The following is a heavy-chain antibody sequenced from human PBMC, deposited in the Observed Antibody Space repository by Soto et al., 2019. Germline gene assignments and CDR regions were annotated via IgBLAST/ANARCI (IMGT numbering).Heavy chain of an antibody. Sequence: GGSLRLSCAASGFTVSSNYMSWVRQAPGKGLEWVSVIYSGGSTYYADSVKGRFTISRDNSKNTLYLQMNSLRAEDTAVYYCASEGRFSGSAAFDIWGQGTMVT. CDR1: GFTVSSNY. CDR2: IYSGGST. V-gene: IGHV3-66*01. D-gene: IGHD1-26*01. J-gene: IGHJ3*02. CDR3: ASEGRFSGSAAFDI.